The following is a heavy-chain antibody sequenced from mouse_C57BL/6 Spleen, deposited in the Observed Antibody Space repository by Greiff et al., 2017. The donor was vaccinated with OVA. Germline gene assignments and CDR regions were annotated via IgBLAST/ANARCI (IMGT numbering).Heavy chain of an antibody. D-gene: IGHD2-4*01. V-gene: IGHV3-6*01. CDR3: ARPAFYYDYDVDAMDY. CDR2: ISYDGSN. CDR1: GYSITSGYY. J-gene: IGHJ4*01. Sequence: EVQLVESGPGLVKPSQSLSLTCSVTGYSITSGYYWNWIRQFPGNKLEWMGYISYDGSNNYNPSLKNRISITRDTSKNQFFLKLNSVTTEDTATYYCARPAFYYDYDVDAMDYWGQGTSVTVSS.